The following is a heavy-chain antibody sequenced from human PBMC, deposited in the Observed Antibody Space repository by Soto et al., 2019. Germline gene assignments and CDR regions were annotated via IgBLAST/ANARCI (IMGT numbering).Heavy chain of an antibody. CDR3: ARDNGDSSGYYLAEYFQH. V-gene: IGHV1-2*04. D-gene: IGHD3-22*01. CDR2: INPNSGGT. J-gene: IGHJ1*01. Sequence: ASVKVSCKASGYTFTGYYMHWVRQAPGQGLEWMGWINPNSGGTNYAQKFQGWVTMTRDTSISTAYMELSSLRSEDTAVYYCARDNGDSSGYYLAEYFQHWGQGTLVTVSS. CDR1: GYTFTGYY.